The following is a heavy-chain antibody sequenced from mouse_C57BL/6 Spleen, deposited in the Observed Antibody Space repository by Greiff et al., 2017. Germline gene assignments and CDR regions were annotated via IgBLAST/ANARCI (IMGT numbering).Heavy chain of an antibody. D-gene: IGHD1-1*01. Sequence: QVQLQQPGTELVKPGASVKLSCKASGYTFTSYWMHWVKQRPGQGLEWIGNINPSNGGTTYNEKFKGKATLTVDKSSSTAYMQLSSLTSEDSAVYYCASTTVVAYYAMDYGGQGTAVTVSS. J-gene: IGHJ4*01. CDR1: GYTFTSYW. CDR3: ASTTVVAYYAMDY. V-gene: IGHV1-53*01. CDR2: INPSNGGT.